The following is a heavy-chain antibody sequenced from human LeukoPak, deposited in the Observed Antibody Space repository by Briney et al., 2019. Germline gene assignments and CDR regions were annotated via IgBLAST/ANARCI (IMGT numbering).Heavy chain of an antibody. Sequence: GGSLRLSCAASGFTFSSYAMHWVRQAPGKGLEWVAVISYDGSNKYYADSVKGRFTISRDNSKNTLYLQMNSLRAEDTAVYYCASLLGYCSSTSCYTIDYWGQGTLVTVSS. J-gene: IGHJ4*02. CDR2: ISYDGSNK. CDR3: ASLLGYCSSTSCYTIDY. CDR1: GFTFSSYA. V-gene: IGHV3-30-3*01. D-gene: IGHD2-2*02.